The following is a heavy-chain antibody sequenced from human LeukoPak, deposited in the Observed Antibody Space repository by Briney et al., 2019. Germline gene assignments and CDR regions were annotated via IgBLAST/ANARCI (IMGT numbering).Heavy chain of an antibody. V-gene: IGHV3-33*06. CDR1: GFTFSRYG. CDR2: IWYDGSNK. J-gene: IGHJ4*02. Sequence: GGSLRLSCAASGFTFSRYGMHWVRQAPGKGLEWVAVIWYDGSNKYYADSVKGRFTISRDNSKNTLYLQMNSLRAEDTAVYYCAKDGRSSGWPEVWGQGTLVTVS. D-gene: IGHD6-19*01. CDR3: AKDGRSSGWPEV.